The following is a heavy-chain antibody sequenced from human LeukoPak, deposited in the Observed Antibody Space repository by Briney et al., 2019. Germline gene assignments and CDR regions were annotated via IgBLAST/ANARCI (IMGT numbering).Heavy chain of an antibody. CDR2: INSDGSST. Sequence: GGSLRLSCAASGFTFSSYWMHWVRQAPGKGLVWVSRINSDGSSTSYADSVKGRFTTSRDNAKNTLYLQMNSLRAEDTAVYYCARVRSSGWSYFDYWGQGTLVTVSS. CDR1: GFTFSSYW. CDR3: ARVRSSGWSYFDY. V-gene: IGHV3-74*01. D-gene: IGHD6-19*01. J-gene: IGHJ4*02.